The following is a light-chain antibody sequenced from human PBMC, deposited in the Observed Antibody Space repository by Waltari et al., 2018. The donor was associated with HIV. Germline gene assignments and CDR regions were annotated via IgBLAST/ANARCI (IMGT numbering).Light chain of an antibody. J-gene: IGLJ3*02. CDR1: SSDLGAYDF. Sequence: QSALTQPPSASRSLGQSGPISCPGSSSDLGAYDFVSWFQQHPHSAPKLLLYEVTRRPSTVSDRFSGSRSGNTACLTVAGLQPDDEATYFCSSYGDSLRVLFGGGTNVTV. CDR2: EVT. CDR3: SSYGDSLRVL. V-gene: IGLV2-8*01.